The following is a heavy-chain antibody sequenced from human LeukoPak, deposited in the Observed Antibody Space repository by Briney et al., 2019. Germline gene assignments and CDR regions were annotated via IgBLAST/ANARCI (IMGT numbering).Heavy chain of an antibody. D-gene: IGHD6-13*01. CDR2: VSGSGDRT. V-gene: IGHV3-23*01. Sequence: PGGSLRLSCIGSGFSFSSYGMTWVRRAPGKGLEWVSGVSGSGDRTYYADSLKGRFSISRDTSKNTLYLQMNSLRVDDTAVYYCAKAMGSHLAAAGLDFWGQGTLVTVSS. CDR1: GFSFSSYG. CDR3: AKAMGSHLAAAGLDF. J-gene: IGHJ4*02.